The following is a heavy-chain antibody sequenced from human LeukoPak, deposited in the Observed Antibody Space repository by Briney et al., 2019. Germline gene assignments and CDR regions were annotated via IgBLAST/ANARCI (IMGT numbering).Heavy chain of an antibody. CDR2: IYTSGST. CDR1: GGSISSYY. CDR3: ARRLSMREDVFDI. J-gene: IGHJ3*02. D-gene: IGHD2-8*01. Sequence: PSETLSLTCTVSGGSISSYYWSWIRQPPGKGLEWIGYIYTSGSTNYNPSLKSRVTISADTSKNQFSLKLSSVTAADTAVYYCARRLSMREDVFDIWGQGTMVTVSS. V-gene: IGHV4-4*09.